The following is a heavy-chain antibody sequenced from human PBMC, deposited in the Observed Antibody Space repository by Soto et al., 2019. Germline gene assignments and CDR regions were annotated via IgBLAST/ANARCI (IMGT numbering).Heavy chain of an antibody. CDR3: ASLPSIVATEDYFDY. CDR1: GVSISSYY. J-gene: IGHJ4*02. Sequence: SETLSLTCTVSGVSISSYYWSWIRQSPGKGLEWIGYIYYTGITNYNPSLKSRVTISVDTSKNQFSLKLSSVTAADTAVYYCASLPSIVATEDYFDYWGQGTLVTVSS. V-gene: IGHV4-59*08. CDR2: IYYTGIT. D-gene: IGHD5-12*01.